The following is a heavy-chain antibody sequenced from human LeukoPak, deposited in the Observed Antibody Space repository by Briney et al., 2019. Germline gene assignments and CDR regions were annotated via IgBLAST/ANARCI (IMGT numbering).Heavy chain of an antibody. CDR2: IYYSGST. J-gene: IGHJ4*02. Sequence: SETLSLTCTVSGGSISSGGYYWSWIRQPPGKGLEWIGYIYYSGSTNYNPSLKSRVTISVDTSKNQFSLKLSSVTAADTAVYYCARVGDILTGSYYFDYWGQGTLVTVSS. V-gene: IGHV4-61*08. D-gene: IGHD3-9*01. CDR3: ARVGDILTGSYYFDY. CDR1: GGSISSGGYY.